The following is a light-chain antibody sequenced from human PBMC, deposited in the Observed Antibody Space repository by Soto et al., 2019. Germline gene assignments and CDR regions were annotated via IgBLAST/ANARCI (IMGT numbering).Light chain of an antibody. V-gene: IGLV1-40*01. CDR1: SSNIGAGYD. Sequence: VVTQPPSVSGAPGQRVTISCTGSSSNIGAGYDVHWYQQFPGTAPKLLIYGNSNRPSGVPDRFSGSKSGTSASLAITGLQAEDEADYYCQSYDSSLSGVFGSGTKLTVL. CDR2: GNS. CDR3: QSYDSSLSGV. J-gene: IGLJ1*01.